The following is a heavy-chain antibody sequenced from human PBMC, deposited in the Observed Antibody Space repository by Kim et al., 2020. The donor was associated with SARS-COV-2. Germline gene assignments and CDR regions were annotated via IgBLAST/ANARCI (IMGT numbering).Heavy chain of an antibody. D-gene: IGHD6-19*01. CDR2: INSDGSST. J-gene: IGHJ4*02. CDR1: GFTFSSYW. CDR3: VRAPEGSGYSSGWYFHY. Sequence: GGSLRLSCAASGFTFSSYWMHWVRQTPGKGLVWVSRINSDGSSTSYADSVKGRFTISRDNAKNTLYLQMNSLRVEDTAVYYCVRAPEGSGYSSGWYFHYWGQGTLVTVSS. V-gene: IGHV3-74*01.